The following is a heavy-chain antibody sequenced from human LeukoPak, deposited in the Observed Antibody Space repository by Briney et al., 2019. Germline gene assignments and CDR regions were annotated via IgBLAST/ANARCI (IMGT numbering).Heavy chain of an antibody. Sequence: SGGSLRLSCAASGFNFSSLGMHWVRQAPGKGLEWVTFIRYDGSIKYYADSVKGRFTISRDNSKTTLYLQMNSLRLEDTAVYYCVAIFAAAGTPSFDYWGQGTLVTVSS. CDR1: GFNFSSLG. CDR3: VAIFAAAGTPSFDY. CDR2: IRYDGSIK. D-gene: IGHD6-13*01. J-gene: IGHJ4*02. V-gene: IGHV3-30*02.